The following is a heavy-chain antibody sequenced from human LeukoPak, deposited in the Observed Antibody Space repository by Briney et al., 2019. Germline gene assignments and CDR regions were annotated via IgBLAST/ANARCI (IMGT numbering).Heavy chain of an antibody. CDR3: ARDRILTGYYAGHYYYYMDV. Sequence: GASVKVSCKASGYTFTGYYMHWVRQAPGQGLEWMGWINPNSGGTNYAQKFQGRVTMTRDTSISTAYMGLSRLRSDDTAVYYCARDRILTGYYAGHYYYYMDVWGKGTTVTVSS. CDR2: INPNSGGT. CDR1: GYTFTGYY. J-gene: IGHJ6*03. V-gene: IGHV1-2*02. D-gene: IGHD3-9*01.